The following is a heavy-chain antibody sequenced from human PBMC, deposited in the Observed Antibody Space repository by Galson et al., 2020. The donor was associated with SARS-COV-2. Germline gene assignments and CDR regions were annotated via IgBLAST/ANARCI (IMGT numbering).Heavy chain of an antibody. CDR1: GYTFTSYY. D-gene: IGHD4-17*01. V-gene: IGHV1-46*01. CDR2: INPSGGST. J-gene: IGHJ6*02. CDR3: ARDLTTVTTYHYYYGMDV. Sequence: ASVKVSCKASGYTFTSYYMHWVRQAPGQGLEWMGIINPSGGSTSYAQKFQVRVTMTRDTSTSTVYMELSSLRSEDTAVYYCARDLTTVTTYHYYYGMDVWGQGTTVTVSS.